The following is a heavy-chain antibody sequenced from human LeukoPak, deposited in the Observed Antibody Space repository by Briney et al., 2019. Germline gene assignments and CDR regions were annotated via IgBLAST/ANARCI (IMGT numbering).Heavy chain of an antibody. CDR1: GDSVSSYY. CDR2: IYISGDT. Sequence: PSETLSLTCTVSGDSVSSYYWSWIRQSAGKELECIGRIYISGDTNYNPSLQSRVSMSLDTSKNQFSLKLRSVTAADTAVYFCARGPYFYYMDVWGKGTTVTVSS. CDR3: ARGPYFYYMDV. V-gene: IGHV4-4*07. J-gene: IGHJ6*03.